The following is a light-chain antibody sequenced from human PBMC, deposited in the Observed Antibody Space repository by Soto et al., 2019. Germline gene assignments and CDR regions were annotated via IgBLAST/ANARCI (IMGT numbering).Light chain of an antibody. CDR1: QSISVW. J-gene: IGKJ4*01. CDR2: DAS. V-gene: IGKV1-5*01. Sequence: DIQMTQSPSTLSASVGDRVTITCRASQSISVWLAWYQQKAGTAPKFLIYDASTLESGVPSRFSGSGSGTEFTLTISSLQADDFATYFCQQYDDYPLTFGGGTKVDIK. CDR3: QQYDDYPLT.